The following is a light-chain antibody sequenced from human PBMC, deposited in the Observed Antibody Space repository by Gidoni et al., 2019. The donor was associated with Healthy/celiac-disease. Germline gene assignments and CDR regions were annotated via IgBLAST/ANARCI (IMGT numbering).Light chain of an antibody. V-gene: IGKV3-15*01. CDR2: GES. Sequence: DIVLTQSPATLSVSPGERATLSYRASQTVSSNLAWYQQKPGTAPRLLIYGESTRATGIPPRFSGSGSGTEFTLTISSRQSEDFAVYYCQEYNNWPLTFGGETKVEIK. J-gene: IGKJ4*01. CDR3: QEYNNWPLT. CDR1: QTVSSN.